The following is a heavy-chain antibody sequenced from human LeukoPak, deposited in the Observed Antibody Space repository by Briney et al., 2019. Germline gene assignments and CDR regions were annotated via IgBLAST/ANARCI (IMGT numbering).Heavy chain of an antibody. CDR2: IKQDGSEK. CDR1: GFILTNYW. J-gene: IGHJ4*02. CDR3: AGRGRSFDY. V-gene: IGHV3-7*03. Sequence: GGSLRLSCAASGFILTNYWMSRVRQAPVKGLEWVANIKQDGSEKNYVDSVKGRFTISRDNAKSSLYLQMNSLRAEDTAIYYCAGRGRSFDYWGQGTLVTVSS. D-gene: IGHD3-16*01.